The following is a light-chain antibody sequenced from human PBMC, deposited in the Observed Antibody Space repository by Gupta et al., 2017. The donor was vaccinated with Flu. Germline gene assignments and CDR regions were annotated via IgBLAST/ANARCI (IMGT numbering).Light chain of an antibody. CDR1: SSNIGNNY. CDR3: ETWDNSSSAWV. CDR2: YDS. Sequence: KVTITCAGNSSNIGNNYVDWYQHHPGTAPILIIYYDSKQPSGIPDRFSGSKYGTSATLTITGVQTGDEADYYCETWDNSSSAWVFGGGTKLTVL. V-gene: IGLV1-51*02. J-gene: IGLJ3*02.